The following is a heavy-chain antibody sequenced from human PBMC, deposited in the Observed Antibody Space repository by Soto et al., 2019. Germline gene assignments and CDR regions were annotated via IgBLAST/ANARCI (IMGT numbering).Heavy chain of an antibody. D-gene: IGHD3-22*01. Sequence: PGGSLRLSCAASGFTFSDYYMTWIRQAPGKGLEWLSYISSSGRTIDYADSVKGRFTISRDNTKNSLYLQMNSLRAEDTAVYYCARHDSSGYSPGTFDYWGQGTPVTVSS. V-gene: IGHV3-11*01. CDR3: ARHDSSGYSPGTFDY. J-gene: IGHJ4*02. CDR2: ISSSGRTI. CDR1: GFTFSDYY.